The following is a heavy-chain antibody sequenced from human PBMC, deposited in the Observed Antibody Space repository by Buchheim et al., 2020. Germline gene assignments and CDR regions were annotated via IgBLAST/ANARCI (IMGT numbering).Heavy chain of an antibody. J-gene: IGHJ6*02. V-gene: IGHV3-7*01. CDR3: ASSGYSSGWYDTGMDV. CDR2: IKQDGSEK. D-gene: IGHD6-19*01. CDR1: RFTFSSYW. Sequence: EVQLVESGGGLVQPGGSLRLSCAASRFTFSSYWMSWVRQAPGKGLEWVANIKQDGSEKYYVDSVKGRFTISRDNAKNSLYLQMNSLRAEDTAVYYCASSGYSSGWYDTGMDVWGQGTT.